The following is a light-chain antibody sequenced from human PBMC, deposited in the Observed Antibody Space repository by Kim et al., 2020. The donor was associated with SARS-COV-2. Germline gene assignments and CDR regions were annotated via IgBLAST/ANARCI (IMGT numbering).Light chain of an antibody. Sequence: SSELTQDPAVSVALGQTVRITCRGDSLRSYYVSWYQQKPGQAPIVVMYGKNNRPSGIPDRFSGSISGYTASLTITGAQAEDEADYYCNSRDNSETKVVFGGGTQLTVL. J-gene: IGLJ2*01. CDR3: NSRDNSETKVV. CDR2: GKN. CDR1: SLRSYY. V-gene: IGLV3-19*01.